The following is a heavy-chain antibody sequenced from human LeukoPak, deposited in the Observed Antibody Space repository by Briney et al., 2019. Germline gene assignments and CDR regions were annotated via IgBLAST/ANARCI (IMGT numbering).Heavy chain of an antibody. CDR1: GFTSSSYA. CDR3: AKGRPGAYWYFDL. CDR2: ISGSGDST. Sequence: PGGSLRLSCAASGFTSSSYAMSWVRQAPGKGLEWVSAISGSGDSTYYADSVKGRFTISRDNSKNTLYLQMNSLRAEDTAVYYCAKGRPGAYWYFDLWGRGTLVTVFS. V-gene: IGHV3-23*01. J-gene: IGHJ2*01.